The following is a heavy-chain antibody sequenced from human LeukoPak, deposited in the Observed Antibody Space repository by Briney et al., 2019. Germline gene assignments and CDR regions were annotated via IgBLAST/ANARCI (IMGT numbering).Heavy chain of an antibody. J-gene: IGHJ4*02. CDR3: ASSYYGSSGYYPFDY. CDR1: GYTFTSYY. CDR2: INPSGGST. V-gene: IGHV1-46*01. Sequence: GASVKVSCKASGYTFTSYYMHWVRQAPGQGLEWMGIINPSGGSTSYAQKFQGRVTMTRDTSTSTVYMELSSLRSEDTAVYYCASSYYGSSGYYPFDYWGQGTLVTVSS. D-gene: IGHD3-22*01.